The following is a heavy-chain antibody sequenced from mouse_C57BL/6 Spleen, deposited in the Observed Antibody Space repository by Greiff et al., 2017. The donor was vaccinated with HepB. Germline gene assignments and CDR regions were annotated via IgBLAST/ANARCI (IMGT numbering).Heavy chain of an antibody. CDR1: GYTFTSYW. CDR3: ARDYSNSYYFYY. V-gene: IGHV1-50*01. J-gene: IGHJ2*01. CDR2: IDPSDSYT. Sequence: VQLQQPGAELVKPGASVKLSCKASGYTFTSYWMQWVKQRPGQGLEWIGEIDPSDSYTNYNQKFKGKATLTVDTSSSTAYMQLSSLTSEDSAVYYCARDYSNSYYFYYWGQGTTLTVSS. D-gene: IGHD2-5*01.